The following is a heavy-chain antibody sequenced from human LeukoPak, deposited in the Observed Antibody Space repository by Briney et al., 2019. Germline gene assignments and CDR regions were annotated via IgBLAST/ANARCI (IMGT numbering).Heavy chain of an antibody. V-gene: IGHV3-23*01. J-gene: IGHJ3*02. D-gene: IGHD3-22*01. Sequence: PGGSLRLSCAASGFTFSNYYMSWVRQAPGKGLEWVSAISGSGGTTYYADSVKGRFTISRDNAKNSLYLQMNSLRAEDTAVYYCAREVRYYDSSGYYSDAFDIWGQGTMVTVSS. CDR1: GFTFSNYY. CDR2: ISGSGGTT. CDR3: AREVRYYDSSGYYSDAFDI.